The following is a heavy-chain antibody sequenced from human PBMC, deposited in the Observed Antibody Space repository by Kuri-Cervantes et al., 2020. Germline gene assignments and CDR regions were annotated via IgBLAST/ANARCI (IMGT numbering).Heavy chain of an antibody. V-gene: IGHV3-30*01. Sequence: GESLKISCAASGFTFSSYAMHWVRQAPGKGLKWVAVISYDGSNKYYADSVKGRFTISRDNSKNTLYLQMNSLRAEDTAGYYCARSSGYGDYDSAFDIWGQGTMVTVSS. CDR1: GFTFSSYA. D-gene: IGHD4-17*01. CDR2: ISYDGSNK. J-gene: IGHJ3*02. CDR3: ARSSGYGDYDSAFDI.